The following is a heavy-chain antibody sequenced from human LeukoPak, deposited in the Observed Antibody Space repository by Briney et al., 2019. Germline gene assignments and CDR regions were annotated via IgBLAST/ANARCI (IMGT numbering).Heavy chain of an antibody. Sequence: GGSLRLSCAASGFIFSSYGMHWVRQAPGTGLEWVAFIRYDGSNKYYGDSVKGRFTISRDNSKNTLYLQMNSLRAEDTAVYYCAKWGYYDFWSGYNNWFDPWGQGTLVTVSS. CDR1: GFIFSSYG. V-gene: IGHV3-30*02. D-gene: IGHD3-3*01. CDR3: AKWGYYDFWSGYNNWFDP. CDR2: IRYDGSNK. J-gene: IGHJ5*02.